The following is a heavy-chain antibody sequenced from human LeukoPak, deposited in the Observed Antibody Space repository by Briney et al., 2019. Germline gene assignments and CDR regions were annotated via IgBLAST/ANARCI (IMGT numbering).Heavy chain of an antibody. CDR2: ISTYNGKS. Sequence: ASVKVSCKASGYTLTTYGISWVRQAPGQGLEWMGWISTYNGKSNYAQKLQGRVTMTTDTSTSTAYMELRSLRSDDTAVYYCARDGELSGEQLENDFDYWGQGTLVTVSS. D-gene: IGHD6-13*01. CDR3: ARDGELSGEQLENDFDY. CDR1: GYTLTTYG. V-gene: IGHV1-18*01. J-gene: IGHJ4*02.